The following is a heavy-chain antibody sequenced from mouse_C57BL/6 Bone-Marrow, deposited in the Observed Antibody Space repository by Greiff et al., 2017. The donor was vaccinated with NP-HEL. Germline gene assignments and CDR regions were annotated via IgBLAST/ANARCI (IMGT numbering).Heavy chain of an antibody. CDR2: IDPSDSET. Sequence: QVQLQRSGAELVRPGSSVKLSCKASGYTFTSYWMHWVKQRPIQGLEWIGNIDPSDSETHYNQKFKDKATLTVDKSSSTAYMQLSSLTSEDSAVYYCASSGSSPFYYAMDYWGQGTSVTVSS. D-gene: IGHD1-1*01. CDR1: GYTFTSYW. CDR3: ASSGSSPFYYAMDY. J-gene: IGHJ4*01. V-gene: IGHV1-52*01.